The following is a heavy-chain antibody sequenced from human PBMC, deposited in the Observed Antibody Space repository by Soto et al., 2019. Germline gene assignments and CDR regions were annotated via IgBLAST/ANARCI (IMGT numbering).Heavy chain of an antibody. D-gene: IGHD3-10*01. CDR1: GFTFDYYW. CDR3: ARGDRGGFDL. Sequence: EVQLVESGGGLVQPGESLRLSCAASGFTFDYYWMHWVRQAPGKGLVWVSRVHSDGTTTTYADSVKGRFAISRDNARNTVSLQMSSLRAEDTAIYYCARGDRGGFDLWGHGTVVTVSS. V-gene: IGHV3-74*01. CDR2: VHSDGTTT. J-gene: IGHJ3*01.